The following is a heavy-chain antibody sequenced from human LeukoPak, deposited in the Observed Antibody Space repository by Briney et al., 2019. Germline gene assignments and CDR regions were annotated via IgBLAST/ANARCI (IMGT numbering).Heavy chain of an antibody. CDR2: IKLDGSDK. V-gene: IGHV3-7*01. J-gene: IGHJ4*02. CDR3: ARAPIPGENQLLYVSYFDY. CDR1: VYTFSSYL. Sequence: GGSLRLSCAPSVYTFSSYLISWVPQALEKGLGCVANIKLDGSDKSYVDYVQGRFTISRDNAKNTIYMQMNRLRAEDTAVYYCARAPIPGENQLLYVSYFDYWGQGTLVTVSS. D-gene: IGHD2-2*02.